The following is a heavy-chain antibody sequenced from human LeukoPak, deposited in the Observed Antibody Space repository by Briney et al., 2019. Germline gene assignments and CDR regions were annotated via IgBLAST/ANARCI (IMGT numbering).Heavy chain of an antibody. CDR2: INGHGTTT. V-gene: IGHV3-74*01. D-gene: IGHD1-1*01. J-gene: IGHJ2*01. Sequence: GGSLRLSCAASGFTFENFWIHWVRQGPGKELVWVSRINGHGTTTGYADSVKGRFTISRDNAKNTVYLQMNSLRVEDTAIYYCLKRGSDWTYWYFDLWGRGTRVTVSS. CDR3: LKRGSDWTYWYFDL. CDR1: GFTFENFW.